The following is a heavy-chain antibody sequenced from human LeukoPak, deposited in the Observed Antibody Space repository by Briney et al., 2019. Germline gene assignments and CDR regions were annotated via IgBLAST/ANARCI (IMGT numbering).Heavy chain of an antibody. Sequence: GESLKISCKGSGYSFTSYWIGWVRPMPGKGLEWMGIIYPGDSDTRYSPSFQGQVTISADKSISTAYLQWSSLKASDTAMYYCARPSYYYGSGIGLYYFDYWGQGTLVTVSS. D-gene: IGHD3-10*01. J-gene: IGHJ4*02. V-gene: IGHV5-51*01. CDR3: ARPSYYYGSGIGLYYFDY. CDR2: IYPGDSDT. CDR1: GYSFTSYW.